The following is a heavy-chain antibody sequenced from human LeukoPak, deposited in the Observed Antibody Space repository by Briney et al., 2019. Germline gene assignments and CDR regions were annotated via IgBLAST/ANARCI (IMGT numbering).Heavy chain of an antibody. CDR2: ITGSGGNT. Sequence: GGSLRLSCAASGFILSSYAMSWVRQDPGKGLEWVSVITGSGGNTYYADSVKGRFTISKDNSKNTVYLQMSSLRVDDTAVYYCAKAASSSWPSYYYGMDVWGQGTTVTVSS. CDR3: AKAASSSWPSYYYGMDV. CDR1: GFILSSYA. J-gene: IGHJ6*02. D-gene: IGHD6-13*01. V-gene: IGHV3-23*01.